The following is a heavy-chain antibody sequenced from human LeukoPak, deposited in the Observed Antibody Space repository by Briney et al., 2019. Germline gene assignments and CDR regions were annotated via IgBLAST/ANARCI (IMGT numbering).Heavy chain of an antibody. CDR3: ARGAQRFLEWLSEACYMDV. Sequence: SGGSLRLSCAASGFTFSSYSMNWVRQAPGKGLEWVSYISSSSSTIYHADSVKGRFTISRDNAKNSLYLQMNSLRAEDTAVYYCARGAQRFLEWLSEACYMDVWGKGTTVTVSS. J-gene: IGHJ6*03. D-gene: IGHD3-3*01. V-gene: IGHV3-48*01. CDR1: GFTFSSYS. CDR2: ISSSSSTI.